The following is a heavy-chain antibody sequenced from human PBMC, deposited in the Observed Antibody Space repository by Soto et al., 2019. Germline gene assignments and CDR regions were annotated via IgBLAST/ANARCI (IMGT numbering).Heavy chain of an antibody. CDR1: GFSLSTSGVG. V-gene: IGHV2-5*01. D-gene: IGHD1-1*01. CDR2: IYWNDDK. Sequence: QITLKESGPTLVKPTQPLTLTCTFSGFSLSTSGVGVGWIRQPPGKALEWLALIYWNDDKRYSPSLKSRLTITKDTSKNQVVLTMTNMDPVDTATYYCARTIYTTGWFDPWGQGTLVTVSS. CDR3: ARTIYTTGWFDP. J-gene: IGHJ5*02.